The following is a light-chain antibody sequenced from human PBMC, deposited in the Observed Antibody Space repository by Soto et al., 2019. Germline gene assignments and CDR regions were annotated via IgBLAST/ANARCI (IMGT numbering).Light chain of an antibody. Sequence: QLVLTQSPSASASLGASVKLTCTLSSGHSSYAIAWHQQQPEKGPRYLMKLNSDGSHSKGDGIPDRFSGSSSGAERCLTISSLQSEDEADYYCQTWVTGIQIFGGGTKVTVL. CDR1: SGHSSYA. CDR2: LNSDGSH. J-gene: IGLJ2*01. CDR3: QTWVTGIQI. V-gene: IGLV4-69*01.